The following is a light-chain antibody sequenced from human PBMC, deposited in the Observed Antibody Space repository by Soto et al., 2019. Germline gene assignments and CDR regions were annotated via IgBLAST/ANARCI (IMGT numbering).Light chain of an antibody. CDR2: DVS. J-gene: IGLJ2*01. CDR3: SSYTSSSTRVV. V-gene: IGLV2-14*03. CDR1: SSDVGGYNY. Sequence: QLVLTQPASVSGSPGQSITISCTGTSSDVGGYNYVSWYQQHPGKAPKLIIYDVSNRPSGVSNRFSGSKSGNTASLTISGLQAEDEADYYCSSYTSSSTRVVFGGGTKVTVL.